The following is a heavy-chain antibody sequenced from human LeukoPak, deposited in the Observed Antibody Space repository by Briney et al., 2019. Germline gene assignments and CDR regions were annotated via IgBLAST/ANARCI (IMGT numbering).Heavy chain of an antibody. J-gene: IGHJ3*02. Sequence: PSQTLSLTCTVSGGSISSGGYYWSWIRQHPGKGLEWIGYIYYSGSTYYNPSLKSRVTISVVTSKNQFSLKLSSVTAADTAVYYCASYPMVRGVIMSTTDAFDIWGQGTMVTVSS. V-gene: IGHV4-31*03. CDR2: IYYSGST. CDR1: GGSISSGGYY. CDR3: ASYPMVRGVIMSTTDAFDI. D-gene: IGHD3-10*01.